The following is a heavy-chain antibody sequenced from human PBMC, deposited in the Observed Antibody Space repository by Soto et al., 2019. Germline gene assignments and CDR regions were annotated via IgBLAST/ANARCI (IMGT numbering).Heavy chain of an antibody. CDR1: GGSISSYY. V-gene: IGHV4-59*01. CDR3: ARVRDYGDYDFGGGYYMDV. Sequence: SETLSLTCTVSGGSISSYYWSWIRQPPGKGLEWIGYIYYSGSTNYNPSLKSRVTISVDTSKNQFSLKLSSVTAADTAVYYCARVRDYGDYDFGGGYYMDVWGKGTTVTVSS. J-gene: IGHJ6*03. D-gene: IGHD4-17*01. CDR2: IYYSGST.